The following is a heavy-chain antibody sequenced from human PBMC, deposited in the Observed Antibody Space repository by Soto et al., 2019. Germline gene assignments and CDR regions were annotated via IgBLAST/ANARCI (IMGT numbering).Heavy chain of an antibody. CDR3: AGVCVGGATQGVFDD. CDR1: GYTFTSYG. CDR2: ISAYNGNT. V-gene: IGHV1-18*04. D-gene: IGHD1-26*01. J-gene: IGHJ4*02. Sequence: QVQLVQSGAEVKKPGASVKVSCKASGYTFTSYGISWVRQAPGQGLEWMGWISAYNGNTNYAQKLQGRVTMTTDTSTSTAYMELRSLRADDTAVYYCAGVCVGGATQGVFDDWGQGTLVTVSS.